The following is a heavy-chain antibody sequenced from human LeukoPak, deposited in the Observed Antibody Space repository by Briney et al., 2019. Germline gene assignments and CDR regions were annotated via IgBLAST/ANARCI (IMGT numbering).Heavy chain of an antibody. Sequence: SETLSLTCTVSGGSISSSSYYWGWIRQPPGKGLEWIGSIYYSGGTYYNPSLKSRVTISVDTSKNQFSLKLSSVTAADTAVYYCASSITIFGVVQPFDYWGQGTLVTVSS. CDR1: GGSISSSSYY. V-gene: IGHV4-39*01. D-gene: IGHD3-3*01. J-gene: IGHJ4*02. CDR3: ASSITIFGVVQPFDY. CDR2: IYYSGGT.